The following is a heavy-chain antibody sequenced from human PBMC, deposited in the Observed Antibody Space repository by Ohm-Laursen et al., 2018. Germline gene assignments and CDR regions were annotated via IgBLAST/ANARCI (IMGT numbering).Heavy chain of an antibody. CDR3: ARTSYGESDNWFDP. CDR2: IYWNDDK. Sequence: PTQTLTLTCTFSGFSLSTGGVGVGWIRQPPGKALEWLALIYWNDDKRYSPSLKSRLTITKDTSKNQVVLTMTNMDPVDTATYYCARTSYGESDNWFDPWGQGTLVTVSS. V-gene: IGHV2-5*01. D-gene: IGHD4-17*01. J-gene: IGHJ5*02. CDR1: GFSLSTGGVG.